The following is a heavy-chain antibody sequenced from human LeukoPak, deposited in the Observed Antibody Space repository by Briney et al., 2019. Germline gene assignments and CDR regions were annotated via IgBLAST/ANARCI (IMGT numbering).Heavy chain of an antibody. J-gene: IGHJ4*02. D-gene: IGHD6-19*01. V-gene: IGHV3-33*01. CDR3: ARGSSGYEPGVARR. CDR2: IWYDGSNK. CDR1: GFTFSSYG. Sequence: GRSLRLSCAASGFTFSSYGVHWVRQAPGKGLEWVAVIWYDGSNKYYADSVNGRFTISRENSKNTLYMQMNSLRAEDKAVYYCARGSSGYEPGVARRWGQGTLVTVSS.